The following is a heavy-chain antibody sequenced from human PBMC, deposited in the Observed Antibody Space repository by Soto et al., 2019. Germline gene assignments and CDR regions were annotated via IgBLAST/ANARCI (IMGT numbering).Heavy chain of an antibody. CDR3: ARDYCSSTSCWDWFDP. Sequence: ASVKVSCKASGYTFTSYGISWVRQAPGQGLEWMGWISAYNGNTNYAQKLQGRVTMTTDTSTSTAYMELSSLRSEDTAVYYFARDYCSSTSCWDWFDPWGQGTLVTVSS. CDR2: ISAYNGNT. J-gene: IGHJ5*02. CDR1: GYTFTSYG. D-gene: IGHD2-2*01. V-gene: IGHV1-18*01.